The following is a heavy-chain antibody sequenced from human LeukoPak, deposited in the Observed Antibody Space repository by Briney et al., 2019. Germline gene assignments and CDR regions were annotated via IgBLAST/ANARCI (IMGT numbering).Heavy chain of an antibody. V-gene: IGHV3-23*01. D-gene: IGHD5-12*01. Sequence: GGSLRLSCAASGFTFSSYGMSWVRQAPGKGLEWVSGISPGGPTYYADSVKGRLTISRDDSKNTLYLQMKNLRAEDTAVYYCAKDGAWLRFDDWGQGILVSVSS. CDR2: ISPGGPT. CDR1: GFTFSSYG. J-gene: IGHJ4*02. CDR3: AKDGAWLRFDD.